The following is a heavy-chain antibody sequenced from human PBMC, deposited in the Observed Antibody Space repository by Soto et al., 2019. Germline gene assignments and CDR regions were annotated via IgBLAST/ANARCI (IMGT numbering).Heavy chain of an antibody. Sequence: EVQLVESGGGLVKPGESLRLSCAASGVTFNNAWMNWVRQAPGKGLEWVGRIKSKIDGGTTDYTAPVEGRFTISRDDSKYTLYLQMNSLKTEDTAVYYCTIRSEYWGQGTLVTVSS. J-gene: IGHJ4*02. CDR2: IKSKIDGGTT. CDR3: TIRSEY. V-gene: IGHV3-15*07. CDR1: GVTFNNAW. D-gene: IGHD4-17*01.